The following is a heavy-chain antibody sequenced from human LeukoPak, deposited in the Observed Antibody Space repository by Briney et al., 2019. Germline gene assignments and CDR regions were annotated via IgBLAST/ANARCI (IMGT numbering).Heavy chain of an antibody. J-gene: IGHJ5*02. CDR1: GFTFSSYS. Sequence: PGGSLRLSCAASGFTFSSYSMNWVRQAPGKGLEWVSGINWNGGRTGYADSVKGRFTISRDNAKKSLYLQMNSLRAEDTALYHCARVSSSSKPPFDPWGPGTLVTVSS. V-gene: IGHV3-20*01. CDR2: INWNGGRT. D-gene: IGHD6-13*01. CDR3: ARVSSSSKPPFDP.